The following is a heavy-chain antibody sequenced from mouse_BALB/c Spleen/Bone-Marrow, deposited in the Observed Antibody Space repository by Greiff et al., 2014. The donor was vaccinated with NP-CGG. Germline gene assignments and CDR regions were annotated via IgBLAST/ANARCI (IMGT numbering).Heavy chain of an antibody. CDR3: ARSRAMDY. J-gene: IGHJ4*01. CDR1: GYTFTDYY. V-gene: IGHV1-26*01. Sequence: VQLKESGPDLVKPGASVKMSCKASGYTFTDYYMKWVKQSHGKRLEWIGDINPNNGNTFYNQEFKGKASLTVDKSSTTAYMQLNSLTSEDSAVYYCARSRAMDYWGQGTSVTVSS. CDR2: INPNNGNT.